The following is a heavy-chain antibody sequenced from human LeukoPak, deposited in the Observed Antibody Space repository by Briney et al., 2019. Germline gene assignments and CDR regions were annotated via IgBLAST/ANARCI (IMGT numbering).Heavy chain of an antibody. CDR1: GGSVSNYY. CDR2: VYYTGST. V-gene: IGHV4-59*08. CDR3: ARHFEYSSSSYSDY. J-gene: IGHJ4*02. D-gene: IGHD6-6*01. Sequence: SETPCPTCSVSGGSVSNYYWSWIRQPPGKGLEWIGYVYYTGSTNYNPSLKSRVTMSEDKSKNQFSLRLYSVTVADTAVYYCARHFEYSSSSYSDYWGQGSLVTVSS.